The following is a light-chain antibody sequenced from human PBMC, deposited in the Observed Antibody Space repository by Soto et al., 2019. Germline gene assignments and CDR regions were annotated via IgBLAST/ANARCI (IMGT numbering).Light chain of an antibody. J-gene: IGLJ2*01. CDR1: SSDVGGYND. V-gene: IGLV2-14*01. CDR3: SSYTSSSTEV. Sequence: QSALTQPASVSGSPGQSITISCTGTSSDVGGYNDVSWYQQHPGKAPKLMIYAVSNRPSGVSNRFSGSKSGNTASLTISGLQAEDEADYYCSSYTSSSTEVFGGGTKLTVL. CDR2: AVS.